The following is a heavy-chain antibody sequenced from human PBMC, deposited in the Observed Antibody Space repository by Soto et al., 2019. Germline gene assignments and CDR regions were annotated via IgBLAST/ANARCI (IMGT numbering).Heavy chain of an antibody. CDR1: GGLISGGGYF. V-gene: IGHV4-30-2*05. J-gene: IGHJ5*02. Sequence: SETLSLTCAVSGGLISGGGYFWTWIRQPPGKGLEWIGYMYHSGSPLYNPSLKSRATISIDLSKNQFSLKLSSVTAADTAVYYCARTPTENNWFDPWGQGTLVTVSS. CDR2: MYHSGSP. D-gene: IGHD1-1*01. CDR3: ARTPTENNWFDP.